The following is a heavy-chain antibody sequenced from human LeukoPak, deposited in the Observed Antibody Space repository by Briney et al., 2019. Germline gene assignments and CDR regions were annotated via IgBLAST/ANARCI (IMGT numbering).Heavy chain of an antibody. D-gene: IGHD1-26*01. CDR1: GFTFSSYA. J-gene: IGHJ4*02. V-gene: IGHV3-23*01. CDR3: AKDRARGGATDFDY. CDR2: ISGGGDST. Sequence: PGGSLRLSCAASGFTFSSYAMSWVRQAPGKGLEWVSAISGGGDSTYYADSVKGRFTISRDNSKNTLYLQMNSLRAEDTAIYYCAKDRARGGATDFDYWGQGTLVTVSS.